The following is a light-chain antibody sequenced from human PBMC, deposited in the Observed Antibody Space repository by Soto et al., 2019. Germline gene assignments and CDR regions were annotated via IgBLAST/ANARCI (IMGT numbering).Light chain of an antibody. CDR1: QTISGW. CDR3: QQYNSYPYT. CDR2: KAS. Sequence: DIQMTQSPSTLSASVGDKVTITCRASQTISGWLAWYQQNPGKAPKLLIYKASTLQSGVPSRFSGSGSGTEFTLTISSLQPDDFATYYCQQYNSYPYTFGQGTRLEIK. J-gene: IGKJ5*01. V-gene: IGKV1-5*03.